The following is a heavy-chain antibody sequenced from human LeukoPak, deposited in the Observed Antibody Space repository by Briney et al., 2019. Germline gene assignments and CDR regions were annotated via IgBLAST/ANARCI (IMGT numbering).Heavy chain of an antibody. CDR1: GYTFTSYA. Sequence: ASVKVPCKASGYTFTSYAMNRVRQAPGQGLEWMGWINTNTGNPTYAQGFTGRFVFSLDTSVSTAYLQISSLKAEDTAVYYCARDPSLAPTMNVLDYWGQGTLVTVSS. V-gene: IGHV7-4-1*02. J-gene: IGHJ4*02. CDR2: INTNTGNP. CDR3: ARDPSLAPTMNVLDY. D-gene: IGHD1-1*01.